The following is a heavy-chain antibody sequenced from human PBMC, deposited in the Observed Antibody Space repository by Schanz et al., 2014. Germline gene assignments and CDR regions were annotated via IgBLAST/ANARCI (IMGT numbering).Heavy chain of an antibody. CDR3: ARDLLVSHYDFWSGNDY. CDR2: INGNGGIT. CDR1: GFTFNNFN. V-gene: IGHV3-21*01. J-gene: IGHJ4*02. D-gene: IGHD3-3*01. Sequence: EVQLVESGGGLVKPGGSLRLSCAASGFTFNNFNMNWVRQAPGKGLEWVSAINGNGGITYYADPVKGRFTISRDNSKNTLYLQMNSLRADDTAVYYCARDLLVSHYDFWSGNDYWGQGTLVTVSS.